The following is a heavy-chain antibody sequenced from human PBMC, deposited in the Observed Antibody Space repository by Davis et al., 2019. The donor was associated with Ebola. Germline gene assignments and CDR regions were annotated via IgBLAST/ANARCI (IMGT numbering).Heavy chain of an antibody. CDR3: VRTTYGAPEY. V-gene: IGHV3-7*01. CDR2: IKKDGSET. J-gene: IGHJ4*02. CDR1: GFPFSSCW. D-gene: IGHD4-17*01. Sequence: PGGSLRLSCAGSGFPFSSCWMSWVRQAPGKGLEWVANIKKDGSETKYVDSVKGRFTISRDNAKSTLYLQMNSLTAEDTAVYYCVRTTYGAPEYWGQGTLVTVSS.